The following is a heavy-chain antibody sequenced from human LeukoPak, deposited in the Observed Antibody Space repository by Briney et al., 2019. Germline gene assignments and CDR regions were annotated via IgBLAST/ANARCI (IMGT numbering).Heavy chain of an antibody. D-gene: IGHD1-26*01. CDR3: AKGVKWELPFDY. V-gene: IGHV3-23*01. J-gene: IGHJ4*02. Sequence: GGSLRLSCAASGFSFSGYAMTWVRQAPGKGLEWVSAISGSGDKTYYADSVKGRFTISRDTSRNTLYLQMNSLRAEDTALYYCAKGVKWELPFDYWGQGTLVTVSS. CDR2: ISGSGDKT. CDR1: GFSFSGYA.